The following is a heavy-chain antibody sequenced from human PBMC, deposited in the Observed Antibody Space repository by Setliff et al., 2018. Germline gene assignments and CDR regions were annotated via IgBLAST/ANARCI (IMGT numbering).Heavy chain of an antibody. CDR1: GFSFNDAW. J-gene: IGHJ6*03. CDR3: TTGTNYFGSGSTSHLFYMDV. V-gene: IGHV3-15*01. Sequence: GGSLRLSCAASGFSFNDAWMNWVRQAPGKGLEWVGHIRSKTDGGATSYAAPVQGRFTISRDDSTNTLYLHMNSLTTGDTGVYYCTTGTNYFGSGSTSHLFYMDVWGKGTTVTVSS. D-gene: IGHD3-10*01. CDR2: IRSKTDGGAT.